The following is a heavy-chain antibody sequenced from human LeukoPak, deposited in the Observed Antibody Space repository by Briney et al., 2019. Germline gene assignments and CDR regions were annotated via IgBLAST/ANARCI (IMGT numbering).Heavy chain of an antibody. Sequence: GGSLRLSCAASGFTFSSFATSWVRQAPGKGLEWVSGISASGGSTYYADSVKSRFTISRDNSKNTLYLQMNSLRAEHTAVYYCAKGFYDNSASGVFDIWGQGTMVTVSS. J-gene: IGHJ3*02. V-gene: IGHV3-23*01. CDR1: GFTFSSFA. CDR3: AKGFYDNSASGVFDI. CDR2: ISASGGST. D-gene: IGHD3-22*01.